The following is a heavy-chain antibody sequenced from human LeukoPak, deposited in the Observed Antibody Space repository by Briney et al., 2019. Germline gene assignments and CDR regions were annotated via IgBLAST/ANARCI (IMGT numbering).Heavy chain of an antibody. CDR2: IDSSSSYI. CDR1: GFTFSDYS. Sequence: GGSLRLSCAASGFTFSDYSMTWVRQAPGKGLEWVSSIDSSSSYIFYADSMKGRFTISRDNAKNSLYLQMDSLRPEDTAVYYCARDLHCSGGSCYSGLHYWGQGTLVTVSS. V-gene: IGHV3-21*06. J-gene: IGHJ4*02. D-gene: IGHD2-15*01. CDR3: ARDLHCSGGSCYSGLHY.